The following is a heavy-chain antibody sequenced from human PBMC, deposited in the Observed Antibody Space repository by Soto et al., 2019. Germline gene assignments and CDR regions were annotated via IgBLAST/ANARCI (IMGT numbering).Heavy chain of an antibody. Sequence: ASVKVSCKASGYTFTSYAMHWVRQAPGQRLEWMGWINAGNGNTKYSQKFQGRVTITRDTSASTAYMELSSLRSEDTAVYYCARTDDILTGLGDLQHWGQGTLVTVSS. V-gene: IGHV1-3*01. J-gene: IGHJ1*01. CDR1: GYTFTSYA. CDR2: INAGNGNT. CDR3: ARTDDILTGLGDLQH. D-gene: IGHD3-9*01.